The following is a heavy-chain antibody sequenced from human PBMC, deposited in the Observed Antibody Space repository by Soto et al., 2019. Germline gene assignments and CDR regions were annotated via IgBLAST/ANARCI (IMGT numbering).Heavy chain of an antibody. V-gene: IGHV4-31*03. Sequence: SLTCTVSGGSISSGGYYWSWIRQHPGKGLEWIGYIYYSGSTYYNPSLKSRVTISVDTSKNQFSLKLSSVTAADTAVYYCARSNPGYCSGGSCPDTYYYYYGMDVWGQGTTVTVSS. CDR2: IYYSGST. CDR3: ARSNPGYCSGGSCPDTYYYYYGMDV. D-gene: IGHD2-15*01. CDR1: GGSISSGGYY. J-gene: IGHJ6*02.